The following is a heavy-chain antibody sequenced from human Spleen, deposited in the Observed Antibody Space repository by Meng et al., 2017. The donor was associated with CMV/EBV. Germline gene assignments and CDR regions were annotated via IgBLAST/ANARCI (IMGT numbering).Heavy chain of an antibody. V-gene: IGHV4-38-2*02. J-gene: IGHJ6*02. D-gene: IGHD2-15*01. CDR1: GYSISSGYY. CDR2: VYHSGST. Sequence: SETLSLTCIVSGYSISSGYYWGWIRQPPGKGLEWIATVYHSGSTYSNPSLKSPVTISLDTSKNQFSLKLSSVTAADTAVYYCANLKLFHLSSHHNYYYYYGMDVWGQGTTVTVSS. CDR3: ANLKLFHLSSHHNYYYYYGMDV.